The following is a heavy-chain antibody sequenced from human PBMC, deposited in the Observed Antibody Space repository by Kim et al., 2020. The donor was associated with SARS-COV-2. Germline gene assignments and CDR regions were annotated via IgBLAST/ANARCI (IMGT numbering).Heavy chain of an antibody. V-gene: IGHV5-51*01. CDR3: ARLMTWRWLQGMGSQVQDAFDI. J-gene: IGHJ3*02. Sequence: GESLKISCKGSGYSFTSYWIGWVRQMPGKGLEWMGIIYPGDSDTRYSPSFQGQVNISADKSISTAYLQRISLKASDTAMYYCARLMTWRWLQGMGSQVQDAFDIWGRGTMVTVSS. D-gene: IGHD5-12*01. CDR2: IYPGDSDT. CDR1: GYSFTSYW.